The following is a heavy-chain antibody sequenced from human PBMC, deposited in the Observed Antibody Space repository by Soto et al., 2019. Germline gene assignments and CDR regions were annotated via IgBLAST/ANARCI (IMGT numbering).Heavy chain of an antibody. CDR3: AHSNSGPYSGYDLNWFDP. J-gene: IGHJ5*02. V-gene: IGHV2-5*02. Sequence: SGPTLVNPTQTLTLTCTFSGFSLSTSGVGVGWIRQPPGKALEWLALIYWDDDKRYSPSLKSRLTITKDTSKNQVVLTMTNMDPVDTATYYCAHSNSGPYSGYDLNWFDPWGQGTLVTVSS. CDR2: IYWDDDK. CDR1: GFSLSTSGVG. D-gene: IGHD5-12*01.